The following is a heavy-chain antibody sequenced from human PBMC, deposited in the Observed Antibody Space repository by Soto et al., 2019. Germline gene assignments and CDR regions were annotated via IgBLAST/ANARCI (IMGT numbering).Heavy chain of an antibody. CDR3: ASSIHTAVPGPKFDY. J-gene: IGHJ4*02. CDR2: INADNGDR. Sequence: QIQLVQSGAEVKKPGASVKVSCKASGYIFTNFGIGWVRQAPGQGLEWMGWINADNGDRKYAQKFQDRVSMTTDTSTTTSYLALRSLTSGDTAVYFCASSIHTAVPGPKFDYWGQGILVTVSS. D-gene: IGHD6-19*01. CDR1: GYIFTNFG. V-gene: IGHV1-18*01.